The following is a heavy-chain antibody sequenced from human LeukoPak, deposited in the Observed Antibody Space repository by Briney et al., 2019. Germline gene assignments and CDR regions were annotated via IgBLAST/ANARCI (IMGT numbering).Heavy chain of an antibody. V-gene: IGHV1-18*01. J-gene: IGHJ3*02. CDR2: ISAYNGNT. CDR3: ARSISDYVWGSYPRDAFDI. CDR1: GYTFTSYG. Sequence: ASVKVSCKASGYTFTSYGISWVLQAPGQGLEWMGWISAYNGNTNYAQKLQGRVTMTTDTSTSTAYMELRSLRSDDTAVYYCARSISDYVWGSYPRDAFDIWGQGTMVTVSS. D-gene: IGHD3-16*02.